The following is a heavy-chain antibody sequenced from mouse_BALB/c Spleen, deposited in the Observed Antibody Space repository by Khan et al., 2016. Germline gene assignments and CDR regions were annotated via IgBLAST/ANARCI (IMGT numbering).Heavy chain of an antibody. Sequence: QVQLQQSGAELARPGASVKMSCKATGYTFTSYTMFWVKQRPGQGLEWIGYIAPRSDYTDYNQKFKDKATLTADKSSTTAYMQLNSLTSEDSAVEYCASEGWLLGYFDYWGQGTTLTVSS. V-gene: IGHV1-4*01. J-gene: IGHJ2*01. CDR1: GYTFTSYT. CDR2: IAPRSDYT. D-gene: IGHD2-3*01. CDR3: ASEGWLLGYFDY.